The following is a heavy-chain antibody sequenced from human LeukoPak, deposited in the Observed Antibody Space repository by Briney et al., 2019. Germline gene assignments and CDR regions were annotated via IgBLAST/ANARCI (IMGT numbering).Heavy chain of an antibody. CDR2: IYTSGST. J-gene: IGHJ6*03. Sequence: PSQTLSLTCTVSGGSISSGSYYWSWIRQPAGKGLEWIGRIYTSGSTNYNPSLKSRVTISVDTSKNQLSLKLSSVTAADTAVYYCARGHSHCSSTSCYVYYYYYYYMDVWGKGTTVTVSS. D-gene: IGHD2-2*01. CDR3: ARGHSHCSSTSCYVYYYYYYYMDV. CDR1: GGSISSGSYY. V-gene: IGHV4-61*02.